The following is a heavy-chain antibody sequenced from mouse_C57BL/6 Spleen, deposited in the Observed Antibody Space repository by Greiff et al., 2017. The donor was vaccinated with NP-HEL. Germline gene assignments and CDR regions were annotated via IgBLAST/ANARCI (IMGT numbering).Heavy chain of an antibody. J-gene: IGHJ3*01. CDR2: IDPSDSYT. Sequence: VQLQQPGAELVKPGASVKLSCKASGYTFTSYWMQWVKQRPGQGLEWIGEIDPSDSYTNYNQKFKGKATLTVDTSSSTAYMQLSSLTSEDSAVYYCARRDSSGWFAYWGQGTLVTVSA. CDR1: GYTFTSYW. V-gene: IGHV1-50*01. CDR3: ARRDSSGWFAY. D-gene: IGHD3-2*02.